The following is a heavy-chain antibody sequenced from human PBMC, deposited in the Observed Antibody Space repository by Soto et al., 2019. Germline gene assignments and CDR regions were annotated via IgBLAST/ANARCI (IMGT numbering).Heavy chain of an antibody. CDR2: ISGRGAGT. CDR1: GYTFSSYA. V-gene: IGHV3-23*01. Sequence: EVKLLESGGGLVQPGGSLRLSCAATGYTFSSYAMSWVRQAPGKGLEWVSTISGRGAGTYYADSVKGRFTISRDNSKNTLYLQMNSLRVEDTALYYCARHRGLGDWYFDLWGRGTLVTVAS. CDR3: ARHRGLGDWYFDL. J-gene: IGHJ2*01. D-gene: IGHD3-10*01.